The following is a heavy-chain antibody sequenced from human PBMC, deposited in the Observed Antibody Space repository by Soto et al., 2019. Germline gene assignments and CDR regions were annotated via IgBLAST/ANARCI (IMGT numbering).Heavy chain of an antibody. V-gene: IGHV3-30*18. CDR2: ISYDGSNK. Sequence: LRLSCAASGFTFSNFGMHWVRQAPGKGLEWVALISYDGSNKYYADSVKGRFTISRDTSKNTLYLQMSSLRAEDTAEYYCAKDKLSSTDAFDSWGQGTMVTVSS. CDR3: AKDKLSSTDAFDS. CDR1: GFTFSNFG. J-gene: IGHJ3*02.